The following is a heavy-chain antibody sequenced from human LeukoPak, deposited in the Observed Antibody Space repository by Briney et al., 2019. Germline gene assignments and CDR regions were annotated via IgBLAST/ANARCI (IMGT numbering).Heavy chain of an antibody. D-gene: IGHD3-22*01. Sequence: SVKVSCKASGGTFGSYAISWVRQAPGQGLEWMGGIIPIFGTANYAQKFQGRVTITADESASTAYMELSSLRSEDTAVYYCARSYYDSSGYYGYYFDYWGQGTLVTVSS. CDR2: IIPIFGTA. J-gene: IGHJ4*02. CDR3: ARSYYDSSGYYGYYFDY. CDR1: GGTFGSYA. V-gene: IGHV1-69*13.